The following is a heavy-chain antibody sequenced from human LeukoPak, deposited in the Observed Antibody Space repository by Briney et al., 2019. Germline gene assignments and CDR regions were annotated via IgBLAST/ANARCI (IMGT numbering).Heavy chain of an antibody. J-gene: IGHJ4*02. CDR1: GGSIINGKW. CDR2: IYYRGST. D-gene: IGHD3-22*01. CDR3: ARFDSSGFRFDY. Sequence: SETLSLTCGVSGGSIINGKWWSWVRQPPGKGLKWIGSIYYRGSTYYNPSLKSRVTISVDTSKNQFSLKLSSVTAADTAVYYCARFDSSGFRFDYWGQGTLVTVSS. V-gene: IGHV4-39*01.